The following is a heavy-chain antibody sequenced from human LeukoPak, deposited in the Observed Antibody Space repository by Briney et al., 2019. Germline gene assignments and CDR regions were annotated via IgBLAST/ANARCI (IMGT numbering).Heavy chain of an antibody. J-gene: IGHJ4*02. CDR3: TTGPYSGTYQLSDY. Sequence: GGSLRLSCAASGFTFSSYGMHWVRQAPGKGLEWVAVISYDGSNKYYADSVKGRFTISRDNSKNTLYLQMNSLRAEDTAVYYCTTGPYSGTYQLSDYWGQGTLVTVSP. CDR2: ISYDGSNK. CDR1: GFTFSSYG. V-gene: IGHV3-30*03. D-gene: IGHD1-26*01.